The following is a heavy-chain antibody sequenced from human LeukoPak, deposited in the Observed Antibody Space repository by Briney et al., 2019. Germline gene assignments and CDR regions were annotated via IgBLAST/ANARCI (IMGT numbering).Heavy chain of an antibody. Sequence: GSVKVSCKASGYTFTSYDINWVRQATGQGLEWMGWMNPNSGNTGYAQKFQGRVTMTRNTSISIAYMEVSSLRSEDTAVNYCARGTRGDILTGYSLGYWGQGTLVTVSS. J-gene: IGHJ4*02. D-gene: IGHD3-9*01. CDR1: GYTFTSYD. CDR3: ARGTRGDILTGYSLGY. V-gene: IGHV1-8*01. CDR2: MNPNSGNT.